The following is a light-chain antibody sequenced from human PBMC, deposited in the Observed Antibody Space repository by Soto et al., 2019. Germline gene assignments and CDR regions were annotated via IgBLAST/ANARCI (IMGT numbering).Light chain of an antibody. CDR2: DVS. V-gene: IGLV2-11*01. Sequence: QSALTQPRSVSGSPGQSVTISRTGTSSDVGGYNYVSWYQQHPGKAPKLMIYDVSKWPSGVPDRFSGYKSGNTASLTISGLQAEDEADYYCCSYAGNSLWVFGGGTKLTVL. J-gene: IGLJ3*02. CDR3: CSYAGNSLWV. CDR1: SSDVGGYNY.